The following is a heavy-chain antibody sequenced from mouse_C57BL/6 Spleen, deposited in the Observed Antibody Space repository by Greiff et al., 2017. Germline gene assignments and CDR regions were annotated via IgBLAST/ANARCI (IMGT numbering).Heavy chain of an antibody. CDR1: GYTFTSYD. D-gene: IGHD4-1*01. J-gene: IGHJ3*01. Sequence: QVQLKESGPELVKPGASVKLSCKASGYTFTSYDINWVKQRPGQGLEWIGWIYPRDGSTKYNEKFKGKATLTVDTSSSTAYMELHSLTSEDSAVYFWAGTGTSFAYWGQGTLVTVSA. CDR3: AGTGTSFAY. CDR2: IYPRDGST. V-gene: IGHV1-85*01.